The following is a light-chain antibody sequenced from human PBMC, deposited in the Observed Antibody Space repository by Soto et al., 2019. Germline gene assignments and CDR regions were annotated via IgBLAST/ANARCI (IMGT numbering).Light chain of an antibody. CDR3: QQHGSLPIT. V-gene: IGKV3-20*01. CDR1: QSVNSSY. Sequence: EIVMTQSPATLSVSPGEGATLSCRASQSVNSSYLAWYQQKPGQAPRLLIYGISKRATDIPDRFSGSGSGTDFTLTISRLEPEDFAVYYCQQHGSLPITFGQGTRLEIK. J-gene: IGKJ5*01. CDR2: GIS.